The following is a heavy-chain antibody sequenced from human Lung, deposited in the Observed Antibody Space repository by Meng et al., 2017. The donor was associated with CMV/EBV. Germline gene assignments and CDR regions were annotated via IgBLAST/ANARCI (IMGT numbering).Heavy chain of an antibody. Sequence: SXAASGFTFRDHYMSWIRQAPGKGLEWISYISVSSTVMYYADSVKGRFTISRDDAMSSLYLQMDSLRAEDSALYYCARGRGRGRGIISTGMDVWXQGTXVTVSS. CDR2: ISVSSTVM. CDR3: ARGRGRGRGIISTGMDV. D-gene: IGHD3-10*01. V-gene: IGHV3-11*01. J-gene: IGHJ6*02. CDR1: GFTFRDHY.